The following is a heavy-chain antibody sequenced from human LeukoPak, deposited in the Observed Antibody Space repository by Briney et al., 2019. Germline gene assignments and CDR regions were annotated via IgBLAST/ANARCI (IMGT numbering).Heavy chain of an antibody. D-gene: IGHD3-3*01. CDR2: IYFSGST. J-gene: IGHJ4*02. CDR3: ARSYDTNFDY. CDR1: GGSIRGYY. Sequence: SETLSLTCTVSGGSIRGYYWSWIRQPPGKGLEWIGYIYFSGSTSYNPSLKSRVTISVDRSKNQFSLKLSSVAAADTAVYYCARSYDTNFDYWGQGTLVTVSS. V-gene: IGHV4-59*01.